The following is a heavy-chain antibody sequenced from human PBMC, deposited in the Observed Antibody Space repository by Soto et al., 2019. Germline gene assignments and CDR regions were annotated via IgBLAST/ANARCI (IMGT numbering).Heavy chain of an antibody. V-gene: IGHV4-39*01. J-gene: IGHJ5*02. Sequence: QLQLQESGPGLVKPSETLSLTCTVSGGSISSSTYYWSWIRQPPGKGLEWIGTIYYSGSTYYNPSLEIRVTISVATSKNQFSLKLSSVTAADPAVYYCASSGWFDPWGQGTLVTVSS. CDR1: GGSISSSTYY. CDR2: IYYSGST. CDR3: ASSGWFDP.